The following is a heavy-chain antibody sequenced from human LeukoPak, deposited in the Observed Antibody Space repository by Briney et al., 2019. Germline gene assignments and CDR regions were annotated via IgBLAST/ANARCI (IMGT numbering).Heavy chain of an antibody. CDR3: ARDRPGRGHSYGYDY. J-gene: IGHJ4*02. CDR2: ISAYNGNT. V-gene: IGHV1-18*01. Sequence: ASVKVSCKASGYTFTSYGISWVRQAPGQGLEWMGWISAYNGNTNYAQKLQGRVTMTTDTSTSTAYMELRSLRSDDTAVYYCARDRPGRGHSYGYDYWGQGTLVTVSS. CDR1: GYTFTSYG. D-gene: IGHD5-18*01.